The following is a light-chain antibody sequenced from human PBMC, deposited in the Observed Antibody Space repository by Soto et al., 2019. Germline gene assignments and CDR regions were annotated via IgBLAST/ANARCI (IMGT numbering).Light chain of an antibody. Sequence: DLQITHSPSSLSAFFGDSVTITCRASQKISSYLAWFQQKPGEAPRLLIYSGSSLPSGVPSRFIGTGSGTDFTLTISGLQPEDAATYYCQQNYSPPLSFGGGTKVDIK. V-gene: IGKV1-39*01. CDR3: QQNYSPPLS. CDR2: SGS. CDR1: QKISSY. J-gene: IGKJ4*01.